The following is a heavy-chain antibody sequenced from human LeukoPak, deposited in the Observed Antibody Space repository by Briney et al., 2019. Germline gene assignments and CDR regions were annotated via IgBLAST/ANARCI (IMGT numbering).Heavy chain of an antibody. CDR3: AREGFVDIPYCYYGMDV. Sequence: ASVKVSCKASGYTFTSYGISWVRQAPGQGLEWMGWISAYNGNTNYAQKLQGRVTMTTDTSTSTAYMELRSLRSDDTAVYYCAREGFVDIPYCYYGMDVWGQGTTVTVSS. J-gene: IGHJ6*02. CDR1: GYTFTSYG. D-gene: IGHD5-12*01. CDR2: ISAYNGNT. V-gene: IGHV1-18*01.